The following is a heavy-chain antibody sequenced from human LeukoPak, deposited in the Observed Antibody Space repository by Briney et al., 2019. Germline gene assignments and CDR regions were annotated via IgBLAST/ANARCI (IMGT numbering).Heavy chain of an antibody. CDR2: ISYDGSNK. D-gene: IGHD3-22*01. CDR1: GFTFSSYG. V-gene: IGHV3-30*03. J-gene: IGHJ3*02. CDR3: ARSYYYDSSPVDLDAFDI. Sequence: PGGSLRLPCAASGFTFSSYGMHWVRQAPGKGLEWVAVISYDGSNKYYADSVKGRFTISRDNSKNTLYLQMNSLRAEDTAVYYCARSYYYDSSPVDLDAFDIWGQGTMVTVSS.